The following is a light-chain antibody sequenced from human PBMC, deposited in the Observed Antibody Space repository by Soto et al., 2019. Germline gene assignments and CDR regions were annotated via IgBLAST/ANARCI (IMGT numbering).Light chain of an antibody. CDR3: QQRSNWPRT. J-gene: IGKJ1*01. CDR1: QIISNN. CDR2: DVY. V-gene: IGKV3-11*01. Sequence: IVLTQSPATLSLSPGKRATLSCRASQIISNNLIWYQQKPGQAPRLLIYDVYNRATGIPARFSGSGSGTDFTLTISSLEPEDFAVYCCQQRSNWPRTFGQGTKVEIK.